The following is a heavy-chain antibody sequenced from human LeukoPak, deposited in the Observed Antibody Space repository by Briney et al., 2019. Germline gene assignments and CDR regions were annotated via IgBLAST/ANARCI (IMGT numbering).Heavy chain of an antibody. CDR2: IWYDGSNK. J-gene: IGHJ6*03. CDR3: AKDARRTVTRYYMDD. Sequence: GGSLRLSCAASGFTFSSYGMHWVRQAPGKGLEWVAVIWYDGSNKYYADSVKGRFTISRDNSKNTLYLQMNSLRAEDTAVYYCAKDARRTVTRYYMDDWGKGTTVTVSS. CDR1: GFTFSSYG. D-gene: IGHD4-11*01. V-gene: IGHV3-33*06.